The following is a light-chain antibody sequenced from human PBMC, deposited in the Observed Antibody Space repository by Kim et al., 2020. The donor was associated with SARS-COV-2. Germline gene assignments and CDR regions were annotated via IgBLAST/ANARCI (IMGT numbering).Light chain of an antibody. CDR2: EAS. Sequence: GDKVTSTSRASHYISSWLAWYQRTPGKAPMLLVYEASTLETGVPSRFSASGSGTEFTLTISSLHPDDFATYYCQQYNVYPWTFGQGTKVDIK. CDR3: QQYNVYPWT. J-gene: IGKJ1*01. V-gene: IGKV1-5*03. CDR1: HYISSW.